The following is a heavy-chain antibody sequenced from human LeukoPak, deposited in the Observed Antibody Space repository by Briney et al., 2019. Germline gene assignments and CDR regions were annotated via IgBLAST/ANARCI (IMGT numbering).Heavy chain of an antibody. CDR1: GGSISSGSYY. J-gene: IGHJ1*01. CDR2: IYTSGST. Sequence: PSETLSLTCTVSGGSISSGSYYWSWIRQPAGKGLEWIGRIYTSGSTNYNPSLKSRVTISVDTSKNQFSLKLSSVTAADTAVYYCARDGGTVTRHWFQHWGQGTLVTVSS. CDR3: ARDGGTVTRHWFQH. D-gene: IGHD4-17*01. V-gene: IGHV4-61*02.